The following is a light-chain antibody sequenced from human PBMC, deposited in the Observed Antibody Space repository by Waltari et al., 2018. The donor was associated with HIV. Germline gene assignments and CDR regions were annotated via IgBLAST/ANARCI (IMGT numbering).Light chain of an antibody. CDR1: SGSIAGNY. J-gene: IGLJ3*02. Sequence: NFMLTQPHSVSESPGKTVIISCTGSSGSIAGNYVQWFQQRAGSAPTTVIYENNQRPSGVPDRFSGSIDTSSNSASLTISGLKTDDEADYYCQSYDSNNQGVIGGGTKLTVL. CDR2: ENN. CDR3: QSYDSNNQGV. V-gene: IGLV6-57*02.